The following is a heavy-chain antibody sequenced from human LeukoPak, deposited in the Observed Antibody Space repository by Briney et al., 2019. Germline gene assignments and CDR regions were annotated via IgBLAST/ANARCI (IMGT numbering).Heavy chain of an antibody. CDR2: INRSGST. J-gene: IGHJ3*02. CDR1: GGSFSGYY. V-gene: IGHV4-34*01. CDR3: ASPIAARRHAFDI. D-gene: IGHD6-6*01. Sequence: SETLSLTCAVYGGSFSGYYWSWIRQPPGKGLEWIGEINRSGSTNYNPSLKSRLTISVDTSKNQFSLKLSSVTAADTAVYYCASPIAARRHAFDIWGQGTMVTVSS.